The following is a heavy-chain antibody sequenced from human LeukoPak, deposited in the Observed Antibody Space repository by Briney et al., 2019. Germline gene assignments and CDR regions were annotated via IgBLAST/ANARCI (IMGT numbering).Heavy chain of an antibody. V-gene: IGHV1-2*02. CDR3: ARDVSPLSSGSYEVFYYGMDV. Sequence: GASVKVSCKASGYTFTGYYIHWVWQAPGQGLEWMGWINPNSGGRKYAQKFEGRVTITRDTSITTAYMEVGRLRSDDTAMYYCARDVSPLSSGSYEVFYYGMDVWGQGTTVTVSS. CDR2: INPNSGGR. CDR1: GYTFTGYY. D-gene: IGHD6-19*01. J-gene: IGHJ6*02.